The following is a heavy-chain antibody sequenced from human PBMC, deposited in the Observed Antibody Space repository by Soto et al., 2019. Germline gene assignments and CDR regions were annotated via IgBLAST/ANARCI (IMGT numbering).Heavy chain of an antibody. CDR2: ISGSGGST. D-gene: IGHD3-10*01. CDR3: AKEGQYYYGSGIYYNPCYYYGMDV. J-gene: IGHJ6*02. CDR1: GFTFSSYA. V-gene: IGHV3-23*01. Sequence: PGGSLRLSCAASGFTFSSYAMSWVRQAPGKGLEWVSAISGSGGSTYYADSVKGRFTISRDNSENTLYLQMNSLRAEDTAVYYCAKEGQYYYGSGIYYNPCYYYGMDVWGQGTTVTVSS.